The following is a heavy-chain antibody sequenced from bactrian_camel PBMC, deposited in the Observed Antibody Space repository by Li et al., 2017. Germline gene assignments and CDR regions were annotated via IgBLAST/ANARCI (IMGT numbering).Heavy chain of an antibody. CDR2: IDSGGMT. CDR3: AADFVNKQLARYYDY. V-gene: IGHV3S55*01. Sequence: HVQLVESGGGSVQAGGSLRLSCAASGFTVSRYYMAWFRQRPGQEREGIAAIDSGGMTTYANSVSGRFVVSKDNDNNTQYLQMNSLKPDDTGMYFCAADFVNKQLARYYDYWGQGTQVTVS. D-gene: IGHD2*01. J-gene: IGHJ4*01. CDR1: GFTVSRYY.